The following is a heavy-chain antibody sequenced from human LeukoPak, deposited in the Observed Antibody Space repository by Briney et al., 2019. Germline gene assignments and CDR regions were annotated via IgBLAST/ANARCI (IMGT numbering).Heavy chain of an antibody. CDR1: GGSISSGSYY. J-gene: IGHJ5*02. D-gene: IGHD2-15*01. V-gene: IGHV4-61*09. CDR2: IYTSGSS. CDR3: AKQDCSGGSCYSGGWFDP. Sequence: SETLSLTCTVSGGSISSGSYYWSWIRQPAGKGLEWIGHIYTSGSSNYNPSLKSRVTISVDTSKNQFSLKLSSVTAADTAVYYCAKQDCSGGSCYSGGWFDPWGQGTLVTVSS.